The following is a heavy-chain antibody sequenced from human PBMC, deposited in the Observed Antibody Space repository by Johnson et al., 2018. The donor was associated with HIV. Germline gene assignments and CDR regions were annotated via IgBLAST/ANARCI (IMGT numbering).Heavy chain of an antibody. CDR1: TFSVSSNS. D-gene: IGHD1-26*01. J-gene: IGHJ3*02. V-gene: IGHV3-15*01. CDR2: IRSKANSYATT. Sequence: VQLVESGGGLVRPGGSLRLSCAPSTFSVSSNSMTWVRQAPGKGLEWVGHIRSKANSYATTDYAAPVKGKFTISRDDSKTTLYLQMNSLKTADTAVYYCITGGSGTIPSGAFDIWGQGTMVTVSS. CDR3: ITGGSGTIPSGAFDI.